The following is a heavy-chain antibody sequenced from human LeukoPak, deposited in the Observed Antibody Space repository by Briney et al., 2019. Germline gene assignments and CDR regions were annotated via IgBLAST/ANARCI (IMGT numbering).Heavy chain of an antibody. Sequence: GGSLRLSCEVSGFTFSSYHMNWVRQAPGKGLEWVSSIGSSGSYIYYADSLTGRFTISRDNAKNSLYLQMNSLRAEDTAMYYCARAPLWAYRIPAVTPPYYYYMDVWGKGTTVTISS. CDR2: IGSSGSYI. V-gene: IGHV3-21*01. J-gene: IGHJ6*03. D-gene: IGHD4-17*01. CDR1: GFTFSSYH. CDR3: ARAPLWAYRIPAVTPPYYYYMDV.